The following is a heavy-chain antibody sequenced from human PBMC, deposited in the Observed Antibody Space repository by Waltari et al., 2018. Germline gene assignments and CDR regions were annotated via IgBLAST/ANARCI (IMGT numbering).Heavy chain of an antibody. Sequence: EVQLVESGGNLVQPGGSLRLSCAASGFTFSASEMNWVRQAPGKGLEWVAYSSSTGSIIYYADSVKGRFTNSRDNAKNSLFLQMNSLRADDTAVYYCVRVASRRAGGDYWGQGTLVTVSS. J-gene: IGHJ4*02. CDR2: SSSTGSII. CDR3: VRVASRRAGGDY. CDR1: GFTFSASE. V-gene: IGHV3-48*03.